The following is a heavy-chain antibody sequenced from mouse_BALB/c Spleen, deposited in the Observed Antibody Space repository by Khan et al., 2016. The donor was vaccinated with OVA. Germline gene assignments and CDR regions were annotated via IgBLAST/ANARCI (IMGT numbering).Heavy chain of an antibody. J-gene: IGHJ3*01. CDR3: ARGNWAWFAY. D-gene: IGHD2-1*01. CDR1: GFTFSSFG. V-gene: IGHV5-17*02. Sequence: EVQLVESGGGLVQPGGSRKLSCAASGFTFSSFGMHWVRQAPEKGLEWVAYISSDSITLYYADTVKGRVTISRDNPRNTLFLQMASLRSEDTAIYDCARGNWAWFAYWGQGTLVTVSA. CDR2: ISSDSITL.